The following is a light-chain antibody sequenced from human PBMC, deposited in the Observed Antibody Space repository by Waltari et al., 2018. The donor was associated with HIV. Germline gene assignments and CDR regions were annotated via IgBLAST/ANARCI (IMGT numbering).Light chain of an antibody. CDR2: DDR. V-gene: IGLV3-21*02. J-gene: IGLJ2*01. Sequence: SYALPQPPSVSMAQGQTARTSWAGNNIAATKSGHRNRLNHAPDPVVGTYDDRDRPSGIPDRFSGSSSGDTATLTISRAEAGDEADYYCQVWDGRGDPVIFGGGTKLAVV. CDR1: NIAATKS. CDR3: QVWDGRGDPVI.